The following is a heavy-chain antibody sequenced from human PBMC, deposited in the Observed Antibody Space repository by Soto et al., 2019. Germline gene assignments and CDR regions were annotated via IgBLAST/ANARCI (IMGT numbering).Heavy chain of an antibody. CDR3: ARDADYGGSRGGMDV. CDR2: IYYSGST. D-gene: IGHD4-17*01. Sequence: QVRLEESGPGLVKPSETLSLICSVSGGSVNNANYFWNWIRLHPANGLEWIGYIYYSGSTRYNPSFKSLATLSIDTSKNQFSLRLNSVTVADTAVYFCARDADYGGSRGGMDVWGRGTTVTVSS. V-gene: IGHV4-31*01. J-gene: IGHJ6*02. CDR1: GGSVNNANYF.